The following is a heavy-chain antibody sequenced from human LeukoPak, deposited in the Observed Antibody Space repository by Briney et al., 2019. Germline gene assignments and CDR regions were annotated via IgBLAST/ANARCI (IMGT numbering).Heavy chain of an antibody. CDR2: INEDGSII. Sequence: GGSLRLSCAASGFIFNSYWMHWVRRAPGKGLEWVSRINEDGSIIPYADSVKGRFPISRDSAKNTMYRQMNSLRAEDTAVYYCVGDMILVWSPGDDFDYWGQGTLVTVSS. CDR1: GFIFNSYW. V-gene: IGHV3-74*01. D-gene: IGHD2-8*01. J-gene: IGHJ4*02. CDR3: VGDMILVWSPGDDFDY.